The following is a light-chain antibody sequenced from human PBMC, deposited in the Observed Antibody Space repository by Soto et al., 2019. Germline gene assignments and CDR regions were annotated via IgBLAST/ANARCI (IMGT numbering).Light chain of an antibody. CDR2: LNSDGSH. J-gene: IGLJ3*02. CDR3: QTWGTGIRV. CDR1: SGHSSYA. Sequence: QPVLTQSPSASASLGASVNLTCTLSSGHSSYAIAWHQQQPEKGPRFLMMLNSDGSHNKGDGIPDRFSGSSSRTERYLTISSLQSEDEADYYCQTWGTGIRVFGGGTKLTVL. V-gene: IGLV4-69*01.